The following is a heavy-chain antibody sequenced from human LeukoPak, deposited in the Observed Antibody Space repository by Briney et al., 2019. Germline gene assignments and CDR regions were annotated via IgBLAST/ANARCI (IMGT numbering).Heavy chain of an antibody. D-gene: IGHD6-19*01. J-gene: IGHJ4*02. CDR3: ARTYSSGWVDY. V-gene: IGHV4-59*05. Sequence: SETLSLTCTVSGGSISSYYWSWIRQPPGKGLEWIGSIYYSGSTYTYYNPSLKSRVTISVDTSKNQFSLKLSSVTAAETAVYYCARTYSSGWVDYWGQGTLVTVSS. CDR1: GGSISSYY. CDR2: IYYSG.